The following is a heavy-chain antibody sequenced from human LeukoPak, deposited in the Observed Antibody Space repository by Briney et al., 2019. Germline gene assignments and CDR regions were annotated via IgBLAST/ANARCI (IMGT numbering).Heavy chain of an antibody. D-gene: IGHD3-10*01. CDR2: ISGSGGST. CDR1: GFTFSSYA. CDR3: ARGAVTPRAPAMVRGAADY. V-gene: IGHV3-23*01. Sequence: PGGSLRLSCAASGFTFSSYAMSWVRQAPGKGLEWVSAISGSGGSTYYADSVKGRFTISRDNSKNSLYLQMNSLRAEDTAVYYCARGAVTPRAPAMVRGAADYWGQGTLVTVSS. J-gene: IGHJ4*02.